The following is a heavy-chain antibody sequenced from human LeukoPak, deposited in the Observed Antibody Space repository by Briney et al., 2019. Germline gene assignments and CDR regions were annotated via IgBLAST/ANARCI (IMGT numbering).Heavy chain of an antibody. Sequence: PSETLSLTCTVSGGSISSYYWSWIRQPAGKGLEWIGRIYTSGSTNYNPSLKSRVTMSVDTSKNQFSLKLSSVTAADTAVYYCATTADLIAAAGFSRDAFDIWGQGTMVTVSS. CDR2: IYTSGST. CDR1: GGSISSYY. J-gene: IGHJ3*02. D-gene: IGHD6-13*01. V-gene: IGHV4-4*07. CDR3: ATTADLIAAAGFSRDAFDI.